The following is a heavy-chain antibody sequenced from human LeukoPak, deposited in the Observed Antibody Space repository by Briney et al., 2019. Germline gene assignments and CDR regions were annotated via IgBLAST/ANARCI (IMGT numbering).Heavy chain of an antibody. V-gene: IGHV3-7*01. CDR3: ARDPSRGYTYGYGDY. CDR1: GFTSSSYW. CDR2: IKRDGSEK. J-gene: IGHJ4*02. Sequence: GGSLRLSCAASGFTSSSYWMNWVRQPPGKGLEWVANIKRDGSEKYYVHSVKGRFTISRDNAKNSLYLQMNSLRAEDTAVYYCARDPSRGYTYGYGDYWGQGTLVTVSS. D-gene: IGHD5-18*01.